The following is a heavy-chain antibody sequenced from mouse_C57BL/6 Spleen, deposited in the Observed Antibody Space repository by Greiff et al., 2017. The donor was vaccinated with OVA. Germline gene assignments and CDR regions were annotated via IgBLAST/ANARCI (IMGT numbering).Heavy chain of an antibody. V-gene: IGHV1-55*01. Sequence: VQLQQSGAELVKPGASVKMSCKASGYTFTSYWITWVKRGPGQGLGWFGDIFPGNGSTNYNEKFKSKATLTVDTSSSTAYMQLSSLTSEDSAVYYCARRGVGLLPLAYWGQGTLVTVSA. CDR1: GYTFTSYW. CDR2: IFPGNGST. CDR3: ARRGVGLLPLAY. J-gene: IGHJ3*01. D-gene: IGHD2-3*01.